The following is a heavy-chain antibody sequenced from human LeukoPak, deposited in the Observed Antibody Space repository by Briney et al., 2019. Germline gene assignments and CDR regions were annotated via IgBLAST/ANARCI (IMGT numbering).Heavy chain of an antibody. Sequence: GGSLRLSCAASGFTFSSYAMTWVRQAPGKGLEWVSVISGSGDSTYYADSVTGRFTISRDNSKNTLYLQMNNLRAEDTAVYYCAKGRPCSSTSCYGSYLDYWGQGTLVTVSS. CDR1: GFTFSSYA. J-gene: IGHJ4*02. CDR3: AKGRPCSSTSCYGSYLDY. CDR2: ISGSGDST. V-gene: IGHV3-23*01. D-gene: IGHD2-2*01.